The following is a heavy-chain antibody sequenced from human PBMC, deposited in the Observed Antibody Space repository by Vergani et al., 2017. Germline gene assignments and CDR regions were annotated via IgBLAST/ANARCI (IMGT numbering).Heavy chain of an antibody. V-gene: IGHV5-51*01. CDR2: IYPADSDT. D-gene: IGHD1-1*01. CDR1: EYSFGNYW. J-gene: IGHJ4*02. CDR3: ARHTTYTDS. Sequence: EVELVQSGPEMRKPGESLKISCKGSEYSFGNYWIGWVRQMPGKGLEWMGIIYPADSDTRYSPSFQGQVPISADKSINTAFLQWDSLKASDTALYYCARHTTYTDSWGQGTLVTVSS.